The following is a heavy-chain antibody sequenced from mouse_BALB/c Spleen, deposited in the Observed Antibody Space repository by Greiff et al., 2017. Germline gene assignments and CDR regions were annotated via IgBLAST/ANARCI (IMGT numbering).Heavy chain of an antibody. CDR3: ARGLLYGNYAMDY. V-gene: IGHV5-9-4*01. Sequence: DVMLVESGGGLVKPGGSLKLSCAASGFTFSSYAMSWVRQSPEKRLEWVAEISSGGSYTYYPDTVTGRFTISRDNAKNTLYLEMSSLRSEDTAMYYCARGLLYGNYAMDYWGQGTSVTVSS. CDR2: ISSGGSYT. J-gene: IGHJ4*01. D-gene: IGHD2-12*01. CDR1: GFTFSSYA.